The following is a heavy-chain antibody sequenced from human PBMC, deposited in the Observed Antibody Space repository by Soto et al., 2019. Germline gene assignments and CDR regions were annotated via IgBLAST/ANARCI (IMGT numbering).Heavy chain of an antibody. V-gene: IGHV4-39*01. Sequence: QLQLQESGPGLVKPSETLSLTCAVSGGSISSRSYYWGWIRQPPGKGLEWIGSMYYSGSTYYNPSLKSRVTLSVATSKNQFSLKLSSVTAADTAVYYCAADTVTLYYYYYGMDVWGQGTTVTVSS. CDR2: MYYSGST. D-gene: IGHD4-17*01. CDR3: AADTVTLYYYYYGMDV. CDR1: GGSISSRSYY. J-gene: IGHJ6*02.